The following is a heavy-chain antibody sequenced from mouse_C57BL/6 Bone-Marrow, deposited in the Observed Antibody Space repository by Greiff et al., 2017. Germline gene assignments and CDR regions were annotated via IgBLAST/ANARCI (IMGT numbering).Heavy chain of an antibody. CDR1: GFTFSDYY. V-gene: IGHV5-16*01. J-gene: IGHJ1*03. CDR3: ARDHMTYYYGSRDWYFDV. Sequence: EVKLVESEGGLVQPGSSMKLSCTASGFTFSDYYMAWVRQVPEKGLEWVANINYDGSSTYYLDSLKSRFIISRDNAKNILYLQMSSLKSEDTATYYCARDHMTYYYGSRDWYFDVWGTGTTVTVSS. D-gene: IGHD1-1*01. CDR2: INYDGSST.